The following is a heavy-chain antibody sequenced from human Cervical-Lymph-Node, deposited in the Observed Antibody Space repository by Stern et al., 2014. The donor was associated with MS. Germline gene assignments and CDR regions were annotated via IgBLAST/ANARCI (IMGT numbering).Heavy chain of an antibody. Sequence: QVQLQESGPGLVKPSGTLSLTCAVSGGSISSYNWWSWVRPPPGRGVEWIGKINHDGPTDYNPTHKGQVTISVDKSKNQFSLKLSSVTAADAAVYYCARIPTHWGQGTLVTVSS. CDR2: INHDGPT. V-gene: IGHV4-4*02. CDR3: ARIPTH. CDR1: GGSISSYNW. D-gene: IGHD2-21*01. J-gene: IGHJ4*02.